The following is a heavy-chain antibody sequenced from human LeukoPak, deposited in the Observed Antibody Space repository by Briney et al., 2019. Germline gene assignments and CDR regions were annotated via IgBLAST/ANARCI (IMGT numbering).Heavy chain of an antibody. Sequence: SGTLSLTCAVSGGSISSSNWWGWVRQPPGKGLEWIGEIYHSGSTNYNPSLKSRVTISVDKSKNQFSLKLSSVTAADTAVYYCAREDVVRGVIDRYFDYWGQGTLVTVSS. D-gene: IGHD3-10*01. CDR1: GGSISSSNW. J-gene: IGHJ4*02. CDR2: IYHSGST. CDR3: AREDVVRGVIDRYFDY. V-gene: IGHV4-4*02.